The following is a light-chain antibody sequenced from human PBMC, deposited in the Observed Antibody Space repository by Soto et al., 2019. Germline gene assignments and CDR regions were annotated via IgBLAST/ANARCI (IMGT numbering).Light chain of an antibody. J-gene: IGLJ2*01. CDR2: EVN. CDR3: SASAGSSTL. Sequence: QSALTQPPSASGSPGQSVTISCTGTRGDVGAYNYVSWYQQHPGKAPKLMIYEVNKRPSGVPDRFSGSKSGNTASLIVSELQAEDEADYYCSASAGSSTLFGGGTKLTVL. V-gene: IGLV2-8*01. CDR1: RGDVGAYNY.